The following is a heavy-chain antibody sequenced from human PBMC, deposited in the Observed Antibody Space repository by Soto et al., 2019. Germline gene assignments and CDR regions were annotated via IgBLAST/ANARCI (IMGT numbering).Heavy chain of an antibody. CDR1: GFTFSSYS. Sequence: PGGSLRLSCAASGFTFSSYSMNWVRQAPGKGLEWVSYISSSRSTIYYADSVKGRFTISRDNAKNSLYLQMNSLRAEDTAVYYFARDSPGRSTTCYGKEWFDSGGQGTLVTVSS. D-gene: IGHD2-2*01. J-gene: IGHJ5*01. CDR2: ISSSRSTI. V-gene: IGHV3-48*01. CDR3: ARDSPGRSTTCYGKEWFDS.